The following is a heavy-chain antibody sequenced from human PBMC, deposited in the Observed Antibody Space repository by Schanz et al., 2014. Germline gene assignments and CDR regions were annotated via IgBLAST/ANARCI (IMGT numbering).Heavy chain of an antibody. Sequence: QVQLVQSGAEVKKPGASVKVSCKSSGYTFTDYHIHWVRQAPGQGLEYMGRINPNSGGTNFAQKFQGRVTMTRDTSISTVYMELSRLRSDDTAVYYCAREGTVIRGLSGWFDPWGQGTRVTVSS. D-gene: IGHD3-10*01. CDR1: GYTFTDYH. CDR3: AREGTVIRGLSGWFDP. V-gene: IGHV1-2*06. CDR2: INPNSGGT. J-gene: IGHJ5*02.